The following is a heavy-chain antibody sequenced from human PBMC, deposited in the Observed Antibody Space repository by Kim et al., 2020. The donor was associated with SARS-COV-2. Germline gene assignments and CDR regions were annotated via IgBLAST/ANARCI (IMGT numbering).Heavy chain of an antibody. CDR3: ARDGGYNAAVDF. CDR2: K. D-gene: IGHD1-1*01. Sequence: KYYTDSVKGRFTISRDNSKTTLYLQMNSLGADDTAVYFCARDGGYNAAVDFWGQGTLVTVSS. J-gene: IGHJ4*02. V-gene: IGHV3-33*01.